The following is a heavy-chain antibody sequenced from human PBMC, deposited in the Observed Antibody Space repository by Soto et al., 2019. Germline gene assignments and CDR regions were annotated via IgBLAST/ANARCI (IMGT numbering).Heavy chain of an antibody. D-gene: IGHD3-10*01. CDR2: ISGSGGST. CDR3: SKGEETYGHLRHDY. CDR1: GFTFSNYA. V-gene: IGHV3-23*01. J-gene: IGHJ4*02. Sequence: PXGVLRLSCAASGFTFSNYAMSWVRQAPGKGLEWASAISGSGGSTYYADSVRGRITISRDNSKDTVYLQMNSLSADDTAVYYCSKGEETYGHLRHDYWGQGTLVTVSS.